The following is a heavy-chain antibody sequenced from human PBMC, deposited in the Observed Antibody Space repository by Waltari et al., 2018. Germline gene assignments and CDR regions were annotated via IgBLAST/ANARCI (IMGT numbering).Heavy chain of an antibody. CDR3: VRLEDCTGPGGNCYSGDSFALDV. CDR2: INHAGNK. D-gene: IGHD2-8*02. Sequence: QVQLQQWGAGLLQPSETLSLTCAVYGGSFSGYYWGWIRQPPGKGLEWIGEINHAGNKNYNPSLRSRVTMLVDTSRSQFSLKLSSMTAADTALYYCVRLEDCTGPGGNCYSGDSFALDVWGQGTTVTVSS. J-gene: IGHJ6*02. CDR1: GGSFSGYY. V-gene: IGHV4-34*02.